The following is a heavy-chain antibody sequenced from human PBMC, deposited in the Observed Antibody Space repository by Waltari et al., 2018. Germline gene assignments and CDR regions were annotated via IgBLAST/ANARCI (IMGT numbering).Heavy chain of an antibody. CDR2: IYTGGST. D-gene: IGHD6-19*01. CDR1: GFTVRNY. CDR3: ATSMAVAGKGRGWFDS. J-gene: IGHJ5*01. V-gene: IGHV3-53*01. Sequence: EVQLVESGGGLIQPGGSLTLSCAASGFTVRNYLRWVRQAPGKGLEWVSVIYTGGSTDYADSVKGRFTISRDNSKNTLYLQMNSLRAEDTAVYYCATSMAVAGKGRGWFDSWGQGTLVTVSS.